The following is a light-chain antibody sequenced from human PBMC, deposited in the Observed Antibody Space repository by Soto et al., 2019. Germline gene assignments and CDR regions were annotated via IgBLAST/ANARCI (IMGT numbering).Light chain of an antibody. CDR2: KAS. CDR3: QQYNTYSP. Sequence: IQMTKSPATLSAKIGDRVTITCRASQSISSWLAWYQQKPGKAPNLLIYKASSLESGVPSRFSGSGSGTEFTLTISSLQPDDFATYYCQQYNTYSPFGQGTNVDIK. V-gene: IGKV1-5*03. J-gene: IGKJ1*01. CDR1: QSISSW.